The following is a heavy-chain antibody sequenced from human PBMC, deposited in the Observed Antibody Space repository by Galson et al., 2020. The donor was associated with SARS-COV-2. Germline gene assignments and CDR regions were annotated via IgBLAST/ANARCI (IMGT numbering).Heavy chain of an antibody. V-gene: IGHV5-51*01. CDR1: GYSFTSYW. Sequence: GESLKISCKGSGYSFTSYWIGWVRQMPGKGLEWMGIIYPCDSDTRYSPSFQAQVTISADKSISTAYLQWSNLKASDTAMYYCASAVRYFDWLSLDYWGQGTLVTVSS. CDR3: ASAVRYFDWLSLDY. CDR2: IYPCDSDT. J-gene: IGHJ4*02. D-gene: IGHD3-9*01.